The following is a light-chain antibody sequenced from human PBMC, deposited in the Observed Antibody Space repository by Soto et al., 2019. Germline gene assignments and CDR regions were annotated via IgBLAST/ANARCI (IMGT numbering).Light chain of an antibody. V-gene: IGKV1-9*01. CDR1: QALSNY. Sequence: IQLTQSPSSLSASVGDRVTITCRASQALSNYLAWYQQKPGKAPDLLIYSASTLQSGVPSRFSGSGSGTEFTLTISSLQPDDFATYYCQHYNSYSEAFGQGTKVDNK. CDR3: QHYNSYSEA. J-gene: IGKJ1*01. CDR2: SAS.